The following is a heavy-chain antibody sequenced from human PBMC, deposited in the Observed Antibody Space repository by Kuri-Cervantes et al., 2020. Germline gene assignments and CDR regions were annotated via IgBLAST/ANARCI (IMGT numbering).Heavy chain of an antibody. CDR1: GYTFSSYW. J-gene: IGHJ4*01. V-gene: IGHV1-18*04. CDR2: ILPGDGDT. D-gene: IGHD2-15*01. CDR3: ARNNGSGCTFDY. Sequence: QVKLQQSGPELVKPGASVKISCKTSGYTFSSYWIDWVKQRPGKGLEWIGQILPGDGDTNYNGKFKGKATLTADTSSSTAYMQLSSLTTEDSAVYYCARNNGSGCTFDYWGQGTTLTVSS.